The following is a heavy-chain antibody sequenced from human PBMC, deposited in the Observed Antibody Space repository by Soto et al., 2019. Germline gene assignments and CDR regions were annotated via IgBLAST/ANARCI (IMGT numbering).Heavy chain of an antibody. Sequence: SVKVSCKASGGTFSSYAISWVRQAPGQGLEWMGGIIPIIGTTNYAQKFQGRVTITADESTSTAYMELRSLRSDDTAVYYCARDPHDSSGYSYYWGQGTLVTVSS. CDR2: IIPIIGTT. V-gene: IGHV1-69*13. CDR1: GGTFSSYA. J-gene: IGHJ4*02. CDR3: ARDPHDSSGYSYY. D-gene: IGHD3-22*01.